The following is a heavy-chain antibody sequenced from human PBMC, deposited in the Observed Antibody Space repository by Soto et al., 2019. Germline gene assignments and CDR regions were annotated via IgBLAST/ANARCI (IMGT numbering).Heavy chain of an antibody. CDR3: ARKMYAIRAFDI. J-gene: IGHJ3*02. CDR2: ISAYNGNT. CDR1: GYTFTSYG. V-gene: IGHV1-18*01. Sequence: SVEVSCKASGYTFTSYGISWVRQAPGQGLEWMGWISAYNGNTNYAQKLQGRVTMTTDTSTSTAYMELRSLRSDDTAVYYCARKMYAIRAFDIWGQGTMVTVSS. D-gene: IGHD2-8*01.